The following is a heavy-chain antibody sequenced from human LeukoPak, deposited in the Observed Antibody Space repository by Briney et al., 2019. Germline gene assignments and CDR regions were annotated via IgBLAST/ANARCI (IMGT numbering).Heavy chain of an antibody. Sequence: SVMVSCKASGGTFSSYAISWGRQAPGPGLEWMGGMIAIFGTANYAQKFQGRVTITTDETTNTAFIGLSSPRSADTAVYYWTRQGSNPKAPNRYYYYYLGLWGKGTTVAVSS. CDR2: MIAIFGTA. J-gene: IGHJ6*03. V-gene: IGHV1-69*05. CDR3: TRQGSNPKAPNRYYYYYLGL. D-gene: IGHD2-15*01. CDR1: GGTFSSYA.